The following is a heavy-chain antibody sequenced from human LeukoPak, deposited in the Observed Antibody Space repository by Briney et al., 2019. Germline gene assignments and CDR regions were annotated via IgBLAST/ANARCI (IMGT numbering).Heavy chain of an antibody. V-gene: IGHV4-59*01. J-gene: IGHJ6*03. CDR1: VVSIRNYH. CDR3: ARTTEAHSWQTRYYSYYMDV. Sequence: SETLSLTCTVSVVSIRNYHWSWIRQPPGKGLGWIWYIYYSWSTNYNPSLQRRGTNSVDTSKNQFSLKLSSVTAADTAVYYCARTTEAHSWQTRYYSYYMDVWGKGTTVTVSS. D-gene: IGHD6-13*01. CDR2: IYYSWST.